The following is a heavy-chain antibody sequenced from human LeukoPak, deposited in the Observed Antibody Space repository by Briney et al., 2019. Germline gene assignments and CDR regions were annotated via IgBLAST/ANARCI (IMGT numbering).Heavy chain of an antibody. D-gene: IGHD2-15*01. CDR3: ARDSPPAGVVVVAATDY. J-gene: IGHJ4*02. Sequence: GGSLRLSCAASGFTFSSYWMHWVRQAPGKGLVWVSRINSDGSSTSYADSVKGRFTISRDNSRNTLYLQMNNLRAEDTAVYYCARDSPPAGVVVVAATDYWGQGTLVTVSS. V-gene: IGHV3-74*01. CDR2: INSDGSST. CDR1: GFTFSSYW.